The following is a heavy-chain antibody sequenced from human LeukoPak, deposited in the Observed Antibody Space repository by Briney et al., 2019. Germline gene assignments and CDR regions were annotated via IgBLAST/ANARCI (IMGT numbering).Heavy chain of an antibody. V-gene: IGHV3-21*01. CDR2: ISRESSYI. D-gene: IGHD2-2*01. CDR1: GFIFTSYS. J-gene: IGHJ5*02. CDR3: AKDGAPIQLGDSGFDP. Sequence: NPGGSLRLSCAASGFIFTSYSMNWVRQAPGKGLEWISSISRESSYIYYADSVKGRFTISRDNAKNSLYLQMNSLRAEDTAVYYCAKDGAPIQLGDSGFDPWGQGTLVTVSS.